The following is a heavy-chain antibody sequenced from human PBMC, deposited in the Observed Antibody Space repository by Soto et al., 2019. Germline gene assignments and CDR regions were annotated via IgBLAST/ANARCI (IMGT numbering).Heavy chain of an antibody. D-gene: IGHD2-8*01. V-gene: IGHV4-39*01. CDR2: IYYGGST. CDR1: GGSISGSTYY. J-gene: IGHJ6*02. Sequence: SDTCSVAGGSISGSTYYRGRKSQPPGKGLEWIGSIYYGGSTYYNPSLTSRVTISVDTSKNQFSLKLSSVTAADTGVYYCARHSRYCSNGFCYTASYYYGLDVWGQGTTVTVSS. CDR3: ARHSRYCSNGFCYTASYYYGLDV.